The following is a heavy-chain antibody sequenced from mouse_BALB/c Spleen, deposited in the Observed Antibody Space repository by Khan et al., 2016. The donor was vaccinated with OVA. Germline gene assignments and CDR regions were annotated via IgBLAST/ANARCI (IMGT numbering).Heavy chain of an antibody. J-gene: IGHJ2*01. CDR3: ARTGYYYFDY. D-gene: IGHD2-3*01. V-gene: IGHV5-17*02. CDR1: GFTFSGFG. CDR2: ISSGSNTI. Sequence: LVESGGGLVQPGWSRNLSCAAPGFTFSGFGMHWARQAPERGLEWVAYISSGSNTIYYADTVKDRFTIFRDNPKNTLSLQMTSLRSEATAMYFCARTGYYYFDYWGQGTTLPVSS.